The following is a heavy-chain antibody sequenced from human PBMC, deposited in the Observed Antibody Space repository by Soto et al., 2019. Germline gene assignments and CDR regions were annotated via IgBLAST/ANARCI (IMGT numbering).Heavy chain of an antibody. CDR2: IVPNVGTV. V-gene: IGHV1-69*06. J-gene: IGHJ4*02. CDR1: GGTFSSFINYP. CDR3: ARRDTSGFLRYFDN. D-gene: IGHD3-3*01. Sequence: GASVKVSCKSSGGTFSSFINYPINWVRQAPGQGLEWMGGIVPNVGTVNYAQKFRGEVTITADKSTGTAYMELSSLRSEDTALYYCARRDTSGFLRYFDNWGQGTQVTVSS.